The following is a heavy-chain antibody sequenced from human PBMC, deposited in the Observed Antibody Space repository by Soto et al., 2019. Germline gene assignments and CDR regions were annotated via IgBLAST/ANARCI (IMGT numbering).Heavy chain of an antibody. CDR1: GYTLTELS. CDR2: FDPEGGET. V-gene: IGHV1-24*01. J-gene: IGHJ4*02. Sequence: ASVKVSCKVSGYTLTELSMHWVRQAPGKGLERMGGFDPEGGETIYAQKFQGRVTMTEDTSTDTAYMELSSLRSEDTAVYYCATVRTNTEIYYFDYSGQGTLVTVSS. CDR3: ATVRTNTEIYYFDY. D-gene: IGHD3-10*01.